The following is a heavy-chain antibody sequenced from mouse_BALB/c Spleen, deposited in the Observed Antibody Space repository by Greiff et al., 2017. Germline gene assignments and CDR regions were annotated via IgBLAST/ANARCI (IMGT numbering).Heavy chain of an antibody. CDR1: GYTFTNYW. D-gene: IGHD2-3*01. CDR3: ARWDGYSPYWYFDV. J-gene: IGHJ1*01. CDR2: IYPGGGYT. V-gene: IGHV1-63*02. Sequence: QVQLQQSGAELVRPGTSVKISCKASGYTFTNYWLGWVKQRPGHGLEWIGDIYPGGGYTNYNEKFKGKATLTADTSSSTAYMQLSSLTSEDSAVYFCARWDGYSPYWYFDVWGAGTTVTVSS.